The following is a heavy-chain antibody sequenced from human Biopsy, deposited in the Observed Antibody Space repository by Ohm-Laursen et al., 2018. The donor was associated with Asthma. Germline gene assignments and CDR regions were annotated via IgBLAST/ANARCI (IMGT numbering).Heavy chain of an antibody. V-gene: IGHV1-69*01. CDR2: IMTVFGTT. Sequence: GSSVKVSCNAPGGTFSNFAISWVRQAPGQGLERLGGIMTVFGTTNYAQKFQGRVTITADESTSTAYMEVTSLRSEDTAIYYCARCQVGYSSGWSLLLKKIYYSGMDVWGQGTAVTVSS. CDR3: ARCQVGYSSGWSLLLKKIYYSGMDV. D-gene: IGHD6-19*01. CDR1: GGTFSNFA. J-gene: IGHJ6*02.